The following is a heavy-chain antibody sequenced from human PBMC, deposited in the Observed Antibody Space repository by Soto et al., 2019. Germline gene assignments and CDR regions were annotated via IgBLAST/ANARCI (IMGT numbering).Heavy chain of an antibody. CDR2: IKQDGSEK. CDR1: GFTFSSHW. V-gene: IGHV3-7*05. D-gene: IGHD5-12*01. J-gene: IGHJ4*02. CDR3: PRDWRDGYNYCFDY. Sequence: EVQLVESGGTLVQPGGSLRLSCAASGFTFSSHWMSWVRQAPGKGLEWVANIKQDGSEKNYVDSVKGRFTISRDNAKNSLYLQMDSLRVEDTAVYYCPRDWRDGYNYCFDYWGQGTLVTVSS.